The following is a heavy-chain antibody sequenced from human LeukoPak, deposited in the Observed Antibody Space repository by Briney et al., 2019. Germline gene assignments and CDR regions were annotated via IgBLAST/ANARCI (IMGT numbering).Heavy chain of an antibody. CDR1: GYSFNTNW. CDR3: ARRSNRGYSH. J-gene: IGHJ4*02. V-gene: IGHV5-51*01. D-gene: IGHD2-15*01. Sequence: GESLKISRQGSGYSFNTNWIAWVRQMPGKGLEYMGIIYPDGSHIRYSPSFQGQVTMSADKSINTAYLHLSNLKASDTARYFCARRSNRGYSHWGQGTLVTVSS. CDR2: IYPDGSHI.